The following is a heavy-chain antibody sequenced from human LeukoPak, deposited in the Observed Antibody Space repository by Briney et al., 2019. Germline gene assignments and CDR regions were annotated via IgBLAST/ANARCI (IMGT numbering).Heavy chain of an antibody. CDR2: ISNDGSRK. Sequence: GGSLRLSCAPSGFTFSRHGMHWVRQAPGKGLEWVAIISNDGSRKYYAHSVEGRFTISRDNSKNTLYLQMDSLRAEDTAVYFCAKQSAGSAAWYSLHYDSWGQGTLVTVSS. CDR1: GFTFSRHG. CDR3: AKQSAGSAAWYSLHYDS. J-gene: IGHJ4*02. D-gene: IGHD6-13*01. V-gene: IGHV3-30*18.